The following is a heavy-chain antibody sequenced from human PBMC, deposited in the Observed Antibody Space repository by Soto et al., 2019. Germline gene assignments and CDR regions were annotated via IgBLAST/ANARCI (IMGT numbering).Heavy chain of an antibody. Sequence: QITLKESGPTLVNPTQPLTLTCTFSGFSLSTSGVGVGWIRQPPGKALEWLALIYWNDDKRYSPSLKSRLTNTKDTSKNQVVLTMTNMDPVDTATYYCAHSAWELTGSWFDPWGQGTLVTVSS. CDR3: AHSAWELTGSWFDP. J-gene: IGHJ5*02. CDR1: GFSLSTSGVG. D-gene: IGHD1-26*01. CDR2: IYWNDDK. V-gene: IGHV2-5*01.